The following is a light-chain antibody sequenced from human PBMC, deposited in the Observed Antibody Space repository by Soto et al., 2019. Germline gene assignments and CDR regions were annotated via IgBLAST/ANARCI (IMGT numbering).Light chain of an antibody. CDR3: TSWTTSTTMI. J-gene: IGLJ2*01. V-gene: IGLV2-14*03. CDR1: SSDIVAYNF. Sequence: QSVLTQPASVSGSPGQSITISCTGTSSDIVAYNFVSWYQQHPGKAPKLMLYDVNIRPSGVSNRFSGSKSGNTASLTTSGLQAEDEADYYCTSWTTSTTMIFGGGTKLTVL. CDR2: DVN.